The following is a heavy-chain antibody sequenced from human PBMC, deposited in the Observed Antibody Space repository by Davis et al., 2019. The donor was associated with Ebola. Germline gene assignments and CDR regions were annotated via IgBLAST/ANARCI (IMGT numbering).Heavy chain of an antibody. J-gene: IGHJ4*02. CDR2: INHSGST. V-gene: IGHV4-34*01. D-gene: IGHD1-26*01. Sequence: PSETLSLTCAVYGGSFSGYYWSWIRQPPGKGLEWIGEINHSGSTNYNPSLKSRVTISVDTSKNQFSLKLSSVTAADTAVYYCASHSGIYRYFDYWGQGTLVTVSS. CDR1: GGSFSGYY. CDR3: ASHSGIYRYFDY.